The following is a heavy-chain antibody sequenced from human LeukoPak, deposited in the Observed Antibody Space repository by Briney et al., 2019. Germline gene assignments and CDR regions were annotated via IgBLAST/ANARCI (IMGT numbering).Heavy chain of an antibody. CDR1: GGSISSYY. CDR3: ARGGYQLLSGYYYYYRDV. CDR2: IYYSDST. V-gene: IGHV4-59*01. D-gene: IGHD2-2*01. Sequence: PSETLSLTCTVSGGSISSYYWSWIRQTPGKELEWLGDIYYSDSTKYNPSFTSRVTISVDTSKNQFSLTLTSVTAADTAVYYCARGGYQLLSGYYYYYRDVWGKGTTVTVSS. J-gene: IGHJ6*03.